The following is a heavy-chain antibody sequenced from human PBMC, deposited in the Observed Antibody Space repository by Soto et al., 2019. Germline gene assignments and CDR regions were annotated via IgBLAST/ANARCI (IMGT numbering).Heavy chain of an antibody. D-gene: IGHD6-13*01. CDR1: GFTFSSYA. J-gene: IGHJ2*01. Sequence: GGSLRLSCAASGFTFSSYAMNWVRQAPGKGLEWVSVITGSGDATYYVDSVKGRFTISRDNTKNSLYPQMNSLRAEDTAVYYCARDAGISAAAPYWYFDLWGRGTLVTVSS. V-gene: IGHV3-23*01. CDR2: ITGSGDAT. CDR3: ARDAGISAAAPYWYFDL.